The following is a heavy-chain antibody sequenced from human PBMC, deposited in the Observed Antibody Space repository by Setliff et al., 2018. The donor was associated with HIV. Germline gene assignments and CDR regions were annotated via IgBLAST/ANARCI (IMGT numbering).Heavy chain of an antibody. V-gene: IGHV4-38-2*01. Sequence: ASETLSLTCAVSGNSIGSGYYWGWIRQPPGKGLEWIASIYHNGNIYYNPSLKSRVTITMDTSKNQFSLKLSSVTAADTAVYSCVRHLSEMAMVDHWGQGTLVTVSS. CDR1: GNSIGSGYY. CDR3: VRHLSEMAMVDH. J-gene: IGHJ4*02. CDR2: IYHNGNI.